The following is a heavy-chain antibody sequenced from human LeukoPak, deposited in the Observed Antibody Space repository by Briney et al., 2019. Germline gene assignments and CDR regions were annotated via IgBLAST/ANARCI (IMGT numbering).Heavy chain of an antibody. CDR2: ISGSGGST. J-gene: IGHJ4*02. D-gene: IGHD1-26*01. CDR3: AKEKKMGATFFDY. V-gene: IGHV3-23*01. CDR1: GFTISSYA. Sequence: GGSLRLSCAASGFTISSYAMSWVRQAPGQGLERVSAISGSGGSTYYADSVKGRFTISRDNSKNTLYLQMNSLRAEDTAVYYCAKEKKMGATFFDYWGQGTLVTVSS.